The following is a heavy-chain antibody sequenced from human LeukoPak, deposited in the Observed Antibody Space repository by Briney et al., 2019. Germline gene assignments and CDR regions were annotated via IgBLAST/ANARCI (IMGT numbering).Heavy chain of an antibody. Sequence: PGGSLRLSCAASGFTFSSYWMSWVRQAPGKGLEWVANMKQDESKTYYVDSVKGRFAISRDNAKNSLYLLINSLRAEDTAVYYCARDASLYCSGNDCYWAFDRWGQGTLVTVSS. J-gene: IGHJ5*02. CDR2: MKQDESKT. D-gene: IGHD2-2*01. CDR3: ARDASLYCSGNDCYWAFDR. CDR1: GFTFSSYW. V-gene: IGHV3-7*01.